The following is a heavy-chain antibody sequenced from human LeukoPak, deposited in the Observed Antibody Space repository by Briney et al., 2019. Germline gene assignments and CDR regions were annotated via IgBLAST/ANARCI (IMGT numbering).Heavy chain of an antibody. Sequence: GGSLRLLCGASGLLFTKYWMHWARQATGRGRVWVSHVNCDWSATSYADSVKGRFTISRDNAKNSLYLQMNSLRAEDTAVYYCARERSYSSGWYVRPYYFDYWGQGTLVTVSS. CDR2: VNCDWSAT. CDR1: GLLFTKYW. D-gene: IGHD6-19*01. J-gene: IGHJ4*02. V-gene: IGHV3-74*01. CDR3: ARERSYSSGWYVRPYYFDY.